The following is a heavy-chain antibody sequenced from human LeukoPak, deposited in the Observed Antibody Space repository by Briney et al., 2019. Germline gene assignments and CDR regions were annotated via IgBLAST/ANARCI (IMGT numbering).Heavy chain of an antibody. CDR2: IYYSGST. J-gene: IGHJ4*02. CDR3: ARDNGEFDY. Sequence: PSETLSLTCTVSGGSISSSSYYWGWIRQPPGKGLEWIGSIYYSGSTNYNPSLKSRVTMSVDTSKNQFSLKLSSVTAADTAVYYCARDNGEFDYWGQGTLVTVSS. V-gene: IGHV4-39*07. D-gene: IGHD3-10*01. CDR1: GGSISSSSYY.